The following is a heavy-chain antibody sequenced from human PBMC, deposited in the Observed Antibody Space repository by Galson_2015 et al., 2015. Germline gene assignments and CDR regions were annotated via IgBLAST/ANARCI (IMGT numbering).Heavy chain of an antibody. V-gene: IGHV3-30*03. CDR3: ARDYYDSSGQIDY. Sequence: SLRLSCAASGFTFGSYGMHWVRQAPGKGLEWVAVISYDGSNKYYADSVKGRFTISRDNSKNTLYLQMNSLRAEDTAVYYCARDYYDSSGQIDYWGQGTLVTVSS. J-gene: IGHJ4*02. D-gene: IGHD3-22*01. CDR2: ISYDGSNK. CDR1: GFTFGSYG.